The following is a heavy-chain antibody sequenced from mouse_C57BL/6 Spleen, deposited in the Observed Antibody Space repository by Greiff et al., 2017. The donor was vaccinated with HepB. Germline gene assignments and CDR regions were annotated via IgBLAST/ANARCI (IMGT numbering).Heavy chain of an antibody. J-gene: IGHJ4*01. CDR2: INPNNGGT. Sequence: VQLQQSGPELVKPGASVKIPCKASGYTFTDYNMDWVKQSHGKSLEWIGDINPNNGGTIYNQKFKGKATLTVDKSSSTAYMELRSLTSEDTAVYYCAREGYYYGSSYVFYAMDYWGRGTSVTVAS. CDR1: GYTFTDYN. CDR3: AREGYYYGSSYVFYAMDY. D-gene: IGHD1-1*01. V-gene: IGHV1-18*01.